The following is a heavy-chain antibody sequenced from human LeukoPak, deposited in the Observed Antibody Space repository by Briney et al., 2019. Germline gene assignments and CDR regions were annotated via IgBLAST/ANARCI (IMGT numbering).Heavy chain of an antibody. Sequence: SETLSLTCTVSGGSISSSSYYWGWIRQPPGKGLEWIGSIYYSGSTYYNPSLKSRVTISVDTSKNQFSLKLSSVTAADTAVYYCARDLEYYYDSSGYYLWDYWGQGTLVTVSS. CDR1: GGSISSSSYY. J-gene: IGHJ4*02. CDR3: ARDLEYYYDSSGYYLWDY. D-gene: IGHD3-22*01. CDR2: IYYSGST. V-gene: IGHV4-39*07.